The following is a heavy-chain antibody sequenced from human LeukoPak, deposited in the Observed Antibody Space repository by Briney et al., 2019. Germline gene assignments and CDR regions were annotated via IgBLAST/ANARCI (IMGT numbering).Heavy chain of an antibody. V-gene: IGHV1-2*02. CDR2: INPRTGST. CDR3: ARSALLWFGESLVSLNIDY. J-gene: IGHJ4*02. Sequence: GASVKVSCKASRYSFTDYYIHWVRHAPGQGLEWMGWINPRTGSTKYTQTFQGRVTMTRDTSISTAYMELSRLRSEDTAVYYCARSALLWFGESLVSLNIDYGGQGTLVTVSS. D-gene: IGHD3-10*01. CDR1: RYSFTDYY.